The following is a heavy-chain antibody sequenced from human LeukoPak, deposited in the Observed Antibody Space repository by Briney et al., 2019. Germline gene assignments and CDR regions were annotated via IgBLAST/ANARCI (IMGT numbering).Heavy chain of an antibody. CDR1: GGSISSSSYY. CDR3: ARSMITFGGVIVTCNWFDP. J-gene: IGHJ5*02. D-gene: IGHD3-16*02. V-gene: IGHV4-39*01. Sequence: SETLSLTCTVSGGSISSSSYYWGWIRQPPGKGLEWIGSIYYSGSTYYNPSLKSRVTISVDTSKNQFSLKLSSVTAADTAVYYCARSMITFGGVIVTCNWFDPWGQGTLVTVSS. CDR2: IYYSGST.